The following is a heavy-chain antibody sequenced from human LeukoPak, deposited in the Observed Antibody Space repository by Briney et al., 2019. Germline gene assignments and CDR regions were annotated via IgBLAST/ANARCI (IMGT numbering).Heavy chain of an antibody. CDR2: IIPILGIA. J-gene: IGHJ4*02. D-gene: IGHD3-10*01. CDR3: ARADYYGSGSYRY. V-gene: IGHV1-69*04. Sequence: SVKVSCKASGGTFSSYAISWLRQAPGQGLEWMGRIIPILGIANYAQKFQGRVTITADKSTSTAYMELSRLRSDATAVYYCARADYYGSGSYRYRGQGTLVTVSS. CDR1: GGTFSSYA.